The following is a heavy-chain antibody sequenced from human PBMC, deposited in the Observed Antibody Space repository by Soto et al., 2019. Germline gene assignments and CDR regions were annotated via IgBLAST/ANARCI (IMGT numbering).Heavy chain of an antibody. CDR2: IYSSGTT. J-gene: IGHJ5*02. Sequence: PSETLSLTCTVSGGSISGYYWSWIRQPPGKGLEWIGYIYSSGTTNYNPSLKSRVTISVDTSKNQFSLRLTSVTAADTAVYYCARGQRFSDWFDPWDQGTLVTVSS. CDR1: GGSISGYY. CDR3: ARGQRFSDWFDP. D-gene: IGHD3-3*01. V-gene: IGHV4-59*12.